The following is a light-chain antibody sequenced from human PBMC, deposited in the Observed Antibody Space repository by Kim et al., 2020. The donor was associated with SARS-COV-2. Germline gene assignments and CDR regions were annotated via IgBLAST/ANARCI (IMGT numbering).Light chain of an antibody. V-gene: IGLV1-47*01. CDR3: AAWDDRLSGWV. CDR2: RNN. J-gene: IGLJ3*02. CDR1: SSDSGSNY. Sequence: GQRVTISCYGSSSDSGSNYLNWYQQHPETAPKLLIYRNNQRPSGVPDRFSGSKSGTSASLAISGLRSEDEADYYCAAWDDRLSGWVFGGGTQLTVL.